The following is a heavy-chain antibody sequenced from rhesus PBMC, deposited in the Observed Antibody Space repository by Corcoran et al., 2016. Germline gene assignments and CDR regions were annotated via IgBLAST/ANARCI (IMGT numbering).Heavy chain of an antibody. D-gene: IGHD5-42*01. J-gene: IGHJ4*01. V-gene: IGHV4-122*02. CDR3: ARDGDGFDY. CDR2: ITYSGST. CDR1: GYSISSGYY. Sequence: QVQLQESGPGLVKPSETLSLTCAVSGYSISSGYYWSWIRQPPGKGLEWIGYITYSGSTSYNQSLKSRVTISRDTPKNRFSLKLSSVTAADTVVYYWARDGDGFDYWGQGVLVTVSS.